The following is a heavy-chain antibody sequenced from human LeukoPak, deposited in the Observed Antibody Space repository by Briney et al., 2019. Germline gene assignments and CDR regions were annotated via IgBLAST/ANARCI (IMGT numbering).Heavy chain of an antibody. CDR2: FDPEDGET. Sequence: ASVKVSCKVSGYTLTELSMHWVRQAPGKGLEWMGGFDPEDGETIYAQKFQGRVTMTGDTSTDTAYMELSSLRSEDTAVYYCATGGYDILTGYRYWGQGTLVTVSS. J-gene: IGHJ4*02. V-gene: IGHV1-24*01. CDR3: ATGGYDILTGYRY. D-gene: IGHD3-9*01. CDR1: GYTLTELS.